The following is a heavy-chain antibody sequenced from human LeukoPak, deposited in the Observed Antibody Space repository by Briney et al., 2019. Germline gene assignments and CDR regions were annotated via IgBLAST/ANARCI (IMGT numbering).Heavy chain of an antibody. V-gene: IGHV3-23*01. CDR3: AKVVVVPAAMPSHFDY. J-gene: IGHJ4*02. Sequence: PGGSLRLSCAVSGFTFSSYAMHWVRQAPGKGLEWVSAISGSGGSTYYADSVKGRFTISRDNSKNTLYLQMNSLRAEDTAVYYCAKVVVVPAAMPSHFDYWGQGTLVTVSS. D-gene: IGHD2-2*01. CDR2: ISGSGGST. CDR1: GFTFSSYA.